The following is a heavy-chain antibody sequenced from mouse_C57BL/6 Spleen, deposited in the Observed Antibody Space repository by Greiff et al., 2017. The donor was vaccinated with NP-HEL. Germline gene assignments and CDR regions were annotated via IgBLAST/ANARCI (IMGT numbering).Heavy chain of an antibody. V-gene: IGHV1-7*01. CDR3: ASQANWDPWYFDV. CDR2: INPSSGYT. D-gene: IGHD4-1*01. J-gene: IGHJ1*03. CDR1: GYTFTSYW. Sequence: VKLMESGAELAKPGASVKLSCKASGYTFTSYWMHWVKQRPGQGLEWIGYINPSSGYTKYNQKFKDKATLTADKSSSTAYMQLSSLTYEDSAVYYCASQANWDPWYFDVWGTGTTVTVSS.